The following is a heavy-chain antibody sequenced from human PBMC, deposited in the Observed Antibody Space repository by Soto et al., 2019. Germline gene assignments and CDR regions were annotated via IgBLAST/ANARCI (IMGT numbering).Heavy chain of an antibody. CDR2: IYPGDSDT. V-gene: IGHV5-51*01. CDR3: ARLGGDFWSGYAFFDY. CDR1: GYSFTSYW. Sequence: PGESLKISCQGSGYSFTSYWIGWVRPMPGKGLEWMGIIYPGDSDTRYSPSFQGQVTISADKSISTAYLQWSSLKASDTAMYYCARLGGDFWSGYAFFDYWGQGTLVTVS. J-gene: IGHJ4*02. D-gene: IGHD3-3*01.